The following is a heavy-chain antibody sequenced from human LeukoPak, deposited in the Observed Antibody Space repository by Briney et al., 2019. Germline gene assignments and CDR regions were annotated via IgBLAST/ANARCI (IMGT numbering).Heavy chain of an antibody. CDR2: INHSGST. CDR3: ARGPTKTSTAMARATFWY. J-gene: IGHJ4*02. CDR1: GGSFSGYY. Sequence: SETLSLTCAVYGGSFSGYYWSWIRQPPGKGLEWIGEINHSGSTNYNPSLKSRVTISVDTSKNQFSLKLSSVTAADTAVYYCARGPTKTSTAMARATFWYWGQGTLVTVSS. D-gene: IGHD5-18*01. V-gene: IGHV4-34*01.